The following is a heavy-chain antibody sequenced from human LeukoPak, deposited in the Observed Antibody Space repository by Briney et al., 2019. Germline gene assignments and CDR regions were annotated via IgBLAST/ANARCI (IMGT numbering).Heavy chain of an antibody. J-gene: IGHJ4*02. CDR3: VKDLSYESSGFVFDY. CDR2: INWHGTT. D-gene: IGHD3-22*01. V-gene: IGHV3-43*01. CDR1: GFTFEDYT. Sequence: GGSLRLSCAASGFTFEDYTMHWVRQAPGKTLEWVSLINWHGTTYYTDSVKGRFTISRDNNKNSLYLQMDTLRSEDTAFYYCVKDLSYESSGFVFDYWGQGTLVTVSS.